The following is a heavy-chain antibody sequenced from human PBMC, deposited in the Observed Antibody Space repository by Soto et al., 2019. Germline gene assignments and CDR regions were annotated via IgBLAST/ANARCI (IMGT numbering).Heavy chain of an antibody. D-gene: IGHD3-10*01. CDR3: AKFGASGSYFQFDY. J-gene: IGHJ4*02. CDR2: ISGTGSRT. CDR1: GFPFINSA. Sequence: PVGSLRLSCAASGFPFINSAMSWVRQSPGKGLEWVSAISGTGSRTWYADSVRGRFTVSRDNSKSTLYLQMNSLRDEDTAVYYCAKFGASGSYFQFDYWGPGTLVTVSS. V-gene: IGHV3-23*01.